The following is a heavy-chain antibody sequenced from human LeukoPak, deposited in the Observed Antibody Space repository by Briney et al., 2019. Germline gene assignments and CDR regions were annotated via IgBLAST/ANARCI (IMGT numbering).Heavy chain of an antibody. V-gene: IGHV1-69*06. CDR3: ARGSRPVYNLLTGKRYFDY. CDR1: GGTFSSYA. Sequence: SVKVSCKASGGTFSSYAISWVRQAPGQGLEWMGGIIPIFGTANYAQKFQGRVTITADKSTSTAYMELSSLRSEDTAVYYCARGSRPVYNLLTGKRYFDYWGQGTLLTVSS. D-gene: IGHD3-9*01. CDR2: IIPIFGTA. J-gene: IGHJ4*02.